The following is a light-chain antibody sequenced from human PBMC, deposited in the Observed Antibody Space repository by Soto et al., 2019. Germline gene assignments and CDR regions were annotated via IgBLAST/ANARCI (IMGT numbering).Light chain of an antibody. CDR2: AAS. J-gene: IGKJ1*01. V-gene: IGKV1-39*01. CDR1: QSISTY. CDR3: QQSSSPFWT. Sequence: DIQMTQSPSSLSASVGDRATITCRASQSISTYLNWYQQKPGKAPNLLVYAASSLQSGVPSRFSGTGSGTDFTLTISSLQPEDFATYYCQQSSSPFWTFGQGTEVEIK.